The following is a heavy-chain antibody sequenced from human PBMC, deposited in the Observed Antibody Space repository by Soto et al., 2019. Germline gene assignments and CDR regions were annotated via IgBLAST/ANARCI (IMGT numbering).Heavy chain of an antibody. D-gene: IGHD3-10*01. CDR1: GGTVSSYA. J-gene: IGHJ4*02. V-gene: IGHV1-69*13. CDR3: ARDVSSDTTGFRGYDL. CDR2: FIPIFVSA. Sequence: SVKVSCKASGGTVSSYAITWVRQAPGKGLEWMGVFIPIFVSAHYAPKFQGRITITADESTSTAYMELSGLTSEDTAIYYCARDVSSDTTGFRGYDLWGQGAQVTVSS.